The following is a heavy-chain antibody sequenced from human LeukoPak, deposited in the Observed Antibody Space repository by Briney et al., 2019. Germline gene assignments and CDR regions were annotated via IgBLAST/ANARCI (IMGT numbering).Heavy chain of an antibody. V-gene: IGHV4-4*09. J-gene: IGHJ1*01. Sequence: SETLSLICNASGDSFSSGYWSWIRQSPGQGLEWIGFTQDTGITHYNPSLKSRLLMSLDTSKNRFSLNLRSVTAADTAVYYCAGRGHRYSRDWGQGILVTISS. CDR1: GDSFSSGY. D-gene: IGHD2-15*01. CDR2: TQDTGIT. CDR3: AGRGHRYSRD.